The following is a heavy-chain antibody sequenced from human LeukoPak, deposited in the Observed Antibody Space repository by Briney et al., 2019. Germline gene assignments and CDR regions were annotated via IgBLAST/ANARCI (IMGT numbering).Heavy chain of an antibody. CDR1: GFTFSIYA. V-gene: IGHV3-30-3*01. CDR3: AREYQLSGHHY. CDR2: ISYDGSKK. D-gene: IGHD2-2*01. J-gene: IGHJ4*02. Sequence: GGSLRLSCAASGFTFSIYAMHWVRQAPGKGLEWVAVISYDGSKKYYADSVKGRFTLSRDNSKNTLFLQMDSLTTEDTALYYCAREYQLSGHHYWGQGTLVTVSS.